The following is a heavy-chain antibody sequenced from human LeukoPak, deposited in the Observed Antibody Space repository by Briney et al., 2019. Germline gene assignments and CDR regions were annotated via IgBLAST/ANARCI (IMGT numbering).Heavy chain of an antibody. D-gene: IGHD6-19*01. Sequence: SEALSLTCTVSGGSISSYYWSWIRQPPGKGLEWIGYIYYSGSTNYNPSLKSRVTISVDTSKNQFSLKLSSVTAADTAVYYCARGGSSGWYLDWFDPWGQGTLVTASS. CDR2: IYYSGST. CDR3: ARGGSSGWYLDWFDP. CDR1: GGSISSYY. V-gene: IGHV4-59*01. J-gene: IGHJ5*02.